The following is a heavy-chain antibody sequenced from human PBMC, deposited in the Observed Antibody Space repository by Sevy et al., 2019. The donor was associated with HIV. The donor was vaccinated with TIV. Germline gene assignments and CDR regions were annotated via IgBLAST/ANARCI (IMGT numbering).Heavy chain of an antibody. V-gene: IGHV1-2*02. J-gene: IGHJ4*02. Sequence: ASVKVSCKASGYTFTGYYMHWVRQAPGQGLEWMGWINPNSGDTNYAQKFQGRVTMTRETSISTAYMELGRLGSDDTAVYYCATGFPGEYPECGSFRCYTDYFDQWGQGTLVTVSS. D-gene: IGHD2-2*02. CDR3: ATGFPGEYPECGSFRCYTDYFDQ. CDR1: GYTFTGYY. CDR2: INPNSGDT.